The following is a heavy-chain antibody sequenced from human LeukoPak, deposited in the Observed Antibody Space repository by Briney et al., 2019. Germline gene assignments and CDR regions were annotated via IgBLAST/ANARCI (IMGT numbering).Heavy chain of an antibody. D-gene: IGHD6-19*01. CDR3: AKAQKYTSDLDY. V-gene: IGHV3-53*01. CDR1: GFTVSGTY. Sequence: GGSLTLSCAASGFTVSGTYMSWVRQAPGKGLEWVSVSYIGGNTYYADSVKGRFTISRATSKNTLYLQLNSRTAKDTALYYFAKAQKYTSDLDYWGQGTLVSVSS. CDR2: SYIGGNT. J-gene: IGHJ4*02.